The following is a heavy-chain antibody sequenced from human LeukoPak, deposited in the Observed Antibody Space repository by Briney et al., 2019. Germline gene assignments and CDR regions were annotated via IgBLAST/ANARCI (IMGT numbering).Heavy chain of an antibody. J-gene: IGHJ4*02. V-gene: IGHV4-59*12. D-gene: IGHD5-18*01. CDR1: GDSISSYY. CDR2: IYYSGST. CDR3: ARAVGSGYSYGRDYYFDY. Sequence: SETLSLTCTVSGDSISSYYWGWIRQPPGKRLEWIEYIYYSGSTNYNPSLKSRVTISVDTSKNQFSLKLSSVTDADTAVYYCARAVGSGYSYGRDYYFDYWGQGTLVTVSS.